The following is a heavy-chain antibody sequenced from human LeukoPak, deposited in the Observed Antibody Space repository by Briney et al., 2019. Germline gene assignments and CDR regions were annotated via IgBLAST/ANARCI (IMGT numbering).Heavy chain of an antibody. CDR2: IYSSGST. CDR1: GGSISSYY. J-gene: IGHJ4*02. D-gene: IGHD3-22*01. V-gene: IGHV4-59*01. CDR3: ARNYDNSGYTAFGY. Sequence: SETLSLTCTVSGGSISSYYRSWIRQSPGKGLEWIGHIYSSGSTNYNPSLKSRVTISIDTSKNQFSLKLSSVTAADTALYYCARNYDNSGYTAFGYWGRGTLVTVSS.